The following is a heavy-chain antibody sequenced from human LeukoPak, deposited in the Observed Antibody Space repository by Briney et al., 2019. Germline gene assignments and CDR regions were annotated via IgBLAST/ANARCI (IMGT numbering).Heavy chain of an antibody. D-gene: IGHD4-17*01. CDR3: ARGRGYGDYLYWFDP. CDR1: GGSFSGYY. Sequence: PSETLSLTGAGYGGSFSGYYWSWIRQPPGKGLEWIGEINHSGSTNYNPSLKSRVTISVDTSKNQFSLKLSSVTAADTAVYYCARGRGYGDYLYWFDPWGQGTLVTVSS. V-gene: IGHV4-34*01. J-gene: IGHJ5*02. CDR2: INHSGST.